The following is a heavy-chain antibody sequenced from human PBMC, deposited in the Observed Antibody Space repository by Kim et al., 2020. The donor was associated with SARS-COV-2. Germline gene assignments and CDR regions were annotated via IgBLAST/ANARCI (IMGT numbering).Heavy chain of an antibody. CDR3: ARMAYPSIRGGGMGV. V-gene: IGHV2-70*11. CDR1: GFSLSTSGMC. D-gene: IGHD3-10*01. Sequence: SGPTLVNPSQTLTLTCTFSGFSLSTSGMCVNWVRQPPGKALEWLARIDWDDDKYYSTSLKTRLTISKDTSKNQVVLTMTNMDPVDTATYYCARMAYPSIRGGGMGVWGQGTTVTVSS. CDR2: IDWDDDK. J-gene: IGHJ6*02.